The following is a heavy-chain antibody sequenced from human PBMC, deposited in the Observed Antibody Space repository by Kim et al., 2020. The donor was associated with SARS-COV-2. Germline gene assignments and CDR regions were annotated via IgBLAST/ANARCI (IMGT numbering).Heavy chain of an antibody. Sequence: GGSLRLSCAASGFTFSNAWMSWVRQAPGKGLEWVGRIKSKTDGGTTDYAAPVKGRFTISRDDSKNTLYLQMNSLKTEDTAVYYCTTHRGGYSYGYHGYYYGMDVWGQGTTVTVSS. CDR2: IKSKTDGGTT. CDR3: TTHRGGYSYGYHGYYYGMDV. CDR1: GFTFSNAW. J-gene: IGHJ6*02. V-gene: IGHV3-15*01. D-gene: IGHD5-18*01.